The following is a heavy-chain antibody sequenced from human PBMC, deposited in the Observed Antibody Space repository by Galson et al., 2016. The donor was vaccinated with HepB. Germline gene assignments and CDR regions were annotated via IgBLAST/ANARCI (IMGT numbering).Heavy chain of an antibody. CDR3: AKVTCGGGACQDVFAI. CDR2: IYHDGGT. J-gene: IGHJ3*02. D-gene: IGHD2-15*01. Sequence: SEPLSLTCAVSGGSISTDSWWHWVRQPPGQGLEWIGEIYHDGGTNYKPSLKSRLSMSVDKSKNQFSLNLSSVTAAGAAVYYCAKVTCGGGACQDVFAIWGQGIMVTVSA. CDR1: GGSISTDSW. V-gene: IGHV4-4*02.